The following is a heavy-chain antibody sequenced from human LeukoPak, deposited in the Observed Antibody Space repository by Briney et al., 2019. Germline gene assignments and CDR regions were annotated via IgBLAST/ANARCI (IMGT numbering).Heavy chain of an antibody. CDR3: AREGILTAYHDY. V-gene: IGHV4-38-2*02. J-gene: IGHJ4*02. CDR2: IYHTGST. CDR1: GYSISSGYY. D-gene: IGHD3-9*01. Sequence: SETLSLTCTVSGYSISSGYYWGWIRRPPGTGLEWIGNIYHTGSTYYNPSLKSRVTISVDTSKNQFSLKLSSVTAADTAVYYCAREGILTAYHDYWGQGTLVTVSS.